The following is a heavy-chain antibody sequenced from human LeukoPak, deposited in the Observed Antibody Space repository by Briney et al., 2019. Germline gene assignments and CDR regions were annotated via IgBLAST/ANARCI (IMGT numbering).Heavy chain of an antibody. J-gene: IGHJ4*02. CDR3: ARIGHEDYYFDY. CDR2: IYYSGST. CDR1: GGSISSFY. V-gene: IGHV4-59*01. Sequence: SETLSLTCTVSGGSISSFYWSWIRQPPGKGLEWIGYIYYSGSTNYNPSLKSRVTISVHTSKNQFSLKLSYVTAADTAVYYCARIGHEDYYFDYWGQGTLVTVSS.